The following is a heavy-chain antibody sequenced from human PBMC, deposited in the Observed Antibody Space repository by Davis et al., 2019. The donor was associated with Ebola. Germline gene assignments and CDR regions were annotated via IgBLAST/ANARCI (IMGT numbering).Heavy chain of an antibody. CDR1: GYSFTAYW. Sequence: GESLKISCKASGYSFTAYWIAWVRQMPGKGLECMGIIYPGDSETRYSPSFQGQVTISADKSITTAYLQWSSLKASDTAIYYCARTAVDTAAVPFDFWGQGTLVTVSS. J-gene: IGHJ4*02. CDR2: IYPGDSET. D-gene: IGHD6-25*01. V-gene: IGHV5-51*01. CDR3: ARTAVDTAAVPFDF.